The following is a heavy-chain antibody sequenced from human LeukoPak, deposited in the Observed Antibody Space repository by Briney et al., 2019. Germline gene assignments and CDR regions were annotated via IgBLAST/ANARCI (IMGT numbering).Heavy chain of an antibody. CDR3: ASGKYRYGDNWFDP. V-gene: IGHV3-30*04. Sequence: GGSLRLSCAASGFPFSSYAMHWGRQAPGKGLERVAVISYDGSNKYYADSVKGRFTISRDNSKNTLYLQMNSLRAEDTAVYFCASGKYRYGDNWFDPWGQGTLVTVSS. D-gene: IGHD5-18*01. CDR2: ISYDGSNK. J-gene: IGHJ5*02. CDR1: GFPFSSYA.